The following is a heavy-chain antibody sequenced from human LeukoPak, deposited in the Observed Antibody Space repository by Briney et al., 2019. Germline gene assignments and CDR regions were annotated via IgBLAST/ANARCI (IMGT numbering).Heavy chain of an antibody. J-gene: IGHJ4*02. CDR2: IWYDGSNK. D-gene: IGHD6-19*01. Sequence: GRSLRLPCAASGFTFSSYGMHWVRQAPGKGLEWVAVIWYDGSNKYYADSVKGRFTISRDNSKNTLYLQMNSLRAEDTAVYYCARDGLSSGWLQDYWGQGTLVTVSS. V-gene: IGHV3-33*01. CDR1: GFTFSSYG. CDR3: ARDGLSSGWLQDY.